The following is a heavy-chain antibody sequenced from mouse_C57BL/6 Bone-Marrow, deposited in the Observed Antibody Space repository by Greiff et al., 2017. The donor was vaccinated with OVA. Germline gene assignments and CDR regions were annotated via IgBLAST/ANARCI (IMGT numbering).Heavy chain of an antibody. V-gene: IGHV2-4*01. D-gene: IGHD1-1*01. CDR3: AKKNGSSYWYFDV. CDR2: IWSGGST. J-gene: IGHJ1*03. CDR1: GFSLTSYG. Sequence: QVQLKQSGPGLVQPSQSLSITCTVSGFSLTSYGVHWVRQPPGKGLEWLGVIWSGGSTDYNAAFISRLSISKDNSKSQVFFKMNSLQADDTAIYYCAKKNGSSYWYFDVWGTGTTVTVSS.